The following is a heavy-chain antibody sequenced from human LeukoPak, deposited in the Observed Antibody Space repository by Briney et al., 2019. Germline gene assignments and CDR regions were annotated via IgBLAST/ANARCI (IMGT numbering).Heavy chain of an antibody. V-gene: IGHV4-38-2*02. CDR1: GYSISSGFY. D-gene: IGHD6-19*01. CDR2: IYHSGST. Sequence: SETLSLTCTVSGYSISSGFYWGWIRQPPGKGLEWIGSIYHSGSTYYNPSLKSRVTISVDTSKNQFSLKLSSVTAADTAVYYCARGDSGWYLGLGFDYWGQGTLVTVSS. J-gene: IGHJ4*02. CDR3: ARGDSGWYLGLGFDY.